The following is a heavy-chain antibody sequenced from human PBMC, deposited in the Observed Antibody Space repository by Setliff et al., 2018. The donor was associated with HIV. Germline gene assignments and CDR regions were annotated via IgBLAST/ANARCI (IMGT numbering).Heavy chain of an antibody. Sequence: WASVKVSCKASGGTFSSYAISWVRQAPGQGLEWMGGIIPIFGTANYAQKFQGRVAITTDESTSTAYMELSSLRSEDTAVYYCARDLVNSSGWHYFDYWGQGTLVTVSS. V-gene: IGHV1-69*05. CDR1: GGTFSSYA. CDR2: IIPIFGTA. D-gene: IGHD6-19*01. CDR3: ARDLVNSSGWHYFDY. J-gene: IGHJ4*02.